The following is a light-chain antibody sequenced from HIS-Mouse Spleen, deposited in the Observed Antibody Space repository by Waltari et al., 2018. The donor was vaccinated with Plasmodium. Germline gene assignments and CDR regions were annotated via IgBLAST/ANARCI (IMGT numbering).Light chain of an antibody. Sequence: SYELTQPHSVSVSPGQTDRITCSGDPLPKQSADWYQQKPGHAPVLVIYKDSERPSGIPERFSGSSSGTTVTLTISGVQAEDEADYYCQSADSSGTYRVFGGGTKLTVL. CDR2: KDS. V-gene: IGLV3-25*03. CDR3: QSADSSGTYRV. J-gene: IGLJ2*01. CDR1: PLPKQS.